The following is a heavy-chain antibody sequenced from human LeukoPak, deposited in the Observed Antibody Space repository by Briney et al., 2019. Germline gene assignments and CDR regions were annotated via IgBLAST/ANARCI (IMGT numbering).Heavy chain of an antibody. V-gene: IGHV4-39*07. D-gene: IGHD3-22*01. CDR1: GGSISSGGYS. CDR2: IFSLGTT. CDR3: ARGPGGSGYSGLDY. Sequence: SETLSLTCTVSGGSISSGGYSWSWIRQPPGKGLEWIGSIFSLGTTYNNPSLKSRVTISVDTSKNQFSLKLSSVTAADTAVYYCARGPGGSGYSGLDYWGQGTLVTVSS. J-gene: IGHJ4*02.